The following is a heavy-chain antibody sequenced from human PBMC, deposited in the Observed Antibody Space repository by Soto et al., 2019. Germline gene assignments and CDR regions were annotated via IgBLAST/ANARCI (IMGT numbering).Heavy chain of an antibody. D-gene: IGHD3-10*01. V-gene: IGHV1-3*01. CDR3: ATRGRSLGYYYGMDV. J-gene: IGHJ6*02. Sequence: QVQLVQSGAEVKKPGASVKVSCKASGNTFTSYAMHWVRQAPGQRLEWMGWINAGNGNTKYSQKFQGRVTITRDTFASTAYMELSSLRSEDTAVYYCATRGRSLGYYYGMDVWGQGTTVTVSS. CDR1: GNTFTSYA. CDR2: INAGNGNT.